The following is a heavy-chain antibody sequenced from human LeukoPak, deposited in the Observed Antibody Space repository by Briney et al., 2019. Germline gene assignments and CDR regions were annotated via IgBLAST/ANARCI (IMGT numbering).Heavy chain of an antibody. CDR2: IWNDGSYK. CDR3: ARDLWQQMIQGYDY. D-gene: IGHD6-13*01. CDR1: GFTFTTYG. Sequence: GGSLRLSCAASGFTFTTYGMQWVRQAPGKGLEWVAVIWNDGSYKHYADSVKGRFTISRDDSKNTIYLQMNSLRAEDTAVYYCARDLWQQMIQGYDYWGQGTLVTVSS. J-gene: IGHJ4*02. V-gene: IGHV3-33*01.